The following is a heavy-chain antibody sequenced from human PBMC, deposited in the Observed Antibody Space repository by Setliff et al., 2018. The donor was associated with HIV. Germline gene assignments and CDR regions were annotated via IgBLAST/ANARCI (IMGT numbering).Heavy chain of an antibody. CDR1: GYNFDTYP. CDR3: ARDGADYNFRSGSYPFDI. V-gene: IGHV7-4-1*02. CDR2: INTNTGSP. J-gene: IGHJ4*02. D-gene: IGHD3-3*01. Sequence: GASVKVSCKASGYNFDTYPINWIRQAPGQGPEWMGWINTNTGSPRFARGFTGRFGFSLDTSVTTTFLHISNLKAEDTAIYYCARDGADYNFRSGSYPFDIWGQGTLVTVSS.